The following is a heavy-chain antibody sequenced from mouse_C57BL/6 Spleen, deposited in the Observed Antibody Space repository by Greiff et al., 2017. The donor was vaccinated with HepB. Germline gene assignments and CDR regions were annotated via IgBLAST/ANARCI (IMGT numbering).Heavy chain of an antibody. V-gene: IGHV1-59*01. CDR3: ARDYDYDSNY. CDR1: GYTFTSYW. D-gene: IGHD2-4*01. Sequence: VQLQQPGAELVRPGTSVKLSCKASGYTFTSYWMHWVKQRPGQGLEWIGVIDPSDSYTNYNQKFKGKATLTVDTSSSTAYMQLSSLTSEDSAVYYCARDYDYDSNYWGQGTTLTVSS. CDR2: IDPSDSYT. J-gene: IGHJ2*01.